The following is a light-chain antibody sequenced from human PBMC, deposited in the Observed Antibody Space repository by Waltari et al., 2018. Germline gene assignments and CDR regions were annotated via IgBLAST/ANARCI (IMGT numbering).Light chain of an antibody. J-gene: IGKJ2*01. V-gene: IGKV3-20*01. CDR2: GAS. CDR1: QSVSSSY. Sequence: EIVLTQSPGTLSLSPGERATLSCRASQSVSSSYLAWYQQKPGQAPRLRIYGASSRATGIPDRFSGSWSGTDFTLTISRLEPEDFAVYYCQQYGSSPWTFGQGTKLEIK. CDR3: QQYGSSPWT.